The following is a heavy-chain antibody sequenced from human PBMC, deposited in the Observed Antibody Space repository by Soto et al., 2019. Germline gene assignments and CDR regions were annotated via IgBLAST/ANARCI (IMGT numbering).Heavy chain of an antibody. V-gene: IGHV4-39*01. CDR2: IYYIGNT. CDR1: NGSISSRSSY. Sequence: QLQLQESGSGLVKPSETLSLTCIVSNGSISSRSSYWGWIRQTPGKGLEWIGSIYYIGNTYYNPSLKSRVTISIDTSKIQFSLKMNSVTAADTVVYFCGGQDYGAKGYYFDYWGQGTLVTVSS. CDR3: GGQDYGAKGYYFDY. D-gene: IGHD4-17*01. J-gene: IGHJ4*02.